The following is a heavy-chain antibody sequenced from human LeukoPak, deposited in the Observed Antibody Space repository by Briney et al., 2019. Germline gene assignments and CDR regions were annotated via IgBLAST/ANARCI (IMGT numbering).Heavy chain of an antibody. J-gene: IGHJ5*02. V-gene: IGHV3-48*01. CDR3: AKPGSCSGSGCINWFDP. Sequence: GGSLRLSCTASGFTFSSYSMNWVRQAPGKGLEWVSYISSISSTIYYADSVRGRFTISRDNSKNTLYLQMNSLRAEDTAVYYCAKPGSCSGSGCINWFDPWGQGTLVTVSS. D-gene: IGHD2-15*01. CDR1: GFTFSSYS. CDR2: ISSISSTI.